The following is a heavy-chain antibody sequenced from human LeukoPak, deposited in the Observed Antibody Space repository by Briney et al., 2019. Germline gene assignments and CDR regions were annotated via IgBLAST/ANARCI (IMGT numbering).Heavy chain of an antibody. D-gene: IGHD6-6*01. J-gene: IGHJ4*02. Sequence: GSLRLSCAASGFSFGNYDMHWVRQPTGKGLEWVSAIGTNGDTHYPDSVKGRFTVSRDNAKNTLYLQVNNLGAEDTAVYYCARGPNSNWSGLDFWGQGTLLTVSS. CDR2: IGTNGDT. CDR1: GFSFGNYD. CDR3: ARGPNSNWSGLDF. V-gene: IGHV3-13*04.